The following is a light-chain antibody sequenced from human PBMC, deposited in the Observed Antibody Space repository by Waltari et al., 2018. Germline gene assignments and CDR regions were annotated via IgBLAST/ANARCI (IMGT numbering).Light chain of an antibody. CDR3: QQHDNPPFT. V-gene: IGKV1-33*01. CDR1: HDISDY. CDR2: DAS. J-gene: IGKJ2*01. Sequence: DIQMTQSPSSLSASVADTVTITCQANHDISDYLNWYQQKPGKAPNLLISDASHLEAGVPSRFSGSGYGTDFTFTISSLQPEDFATYYCQQHDNPPFTFGQGTKLEIK.